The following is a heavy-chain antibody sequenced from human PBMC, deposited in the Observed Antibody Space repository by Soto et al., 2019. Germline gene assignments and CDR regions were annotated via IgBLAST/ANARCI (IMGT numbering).Heavy chain of an antibody. J-gene: IGHJ6*02. CDR2: ISYDGSNK. CDR3: ARSGASGSYPKYYYYYYGMDV. D-gene: IGHD1-26*01. CDR1: GFTFSSYA. V-gene: IGHV3-30-3*01. Sequence: QVQLVGSGGGVVQPGRSLRLSCAASGFTFSSYAMHWVRQAPGKGLEWVAVISYDGSNKYYADSVKGRFTISRDNSKNSLYLQMNSLRAEDTAVYYCARSGASGSYPKYYYYYYGMDVWGQGTTVTVSS.